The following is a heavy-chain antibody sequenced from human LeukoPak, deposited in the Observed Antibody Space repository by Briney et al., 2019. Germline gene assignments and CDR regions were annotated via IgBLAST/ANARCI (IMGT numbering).Heavy chain of an antibody. V-gene: IGHV3-48*03. CDR2: ISTSGSTM. CDR1: GFTFSSYE. D-gene: IGHD6-19*01. CDR3: AREGTSGWFRPPFDF. J-gene: IGHJ4*02. Sequence: PGGSLRLSCAASGFTFSSYEMNWVRQAPGKGLEWVSYISTSGSTMYYADPVKGRFTISRDNTKNSLYLQMSNLTVEDTAIYYCAREGTSGWFRPPFDFWGQGTLVTVSS.